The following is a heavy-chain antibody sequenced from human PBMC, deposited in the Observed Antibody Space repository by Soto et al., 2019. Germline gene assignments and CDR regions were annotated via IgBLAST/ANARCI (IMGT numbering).Heavy chain of an antibody. D-gene: IGHD1-26*01. V-gene: IGHV3-53*01. CDR2: MYSGGTAT. CDR1: GFTVSNNY. Sequence: PGGSLRLSCAASGFTVSNNYMTWVRQAPGKGLEWVSVMYSGGTATSYADSVKGRFTVSRDNSKNTVSLQMDSLKADDTAVYYCARGVTVGAIGQFYFDYWGQGTLVTVSS. J-gene: IGHJ4*02. CDR3: ARGVTVGAIGQFYFDY.